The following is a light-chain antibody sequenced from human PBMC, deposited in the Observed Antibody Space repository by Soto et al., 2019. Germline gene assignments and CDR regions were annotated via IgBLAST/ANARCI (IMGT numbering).Light chain of an antibody. CDR3: KRGRYWPVT. J-gene: IGKJ1*01. Sequence: EIVLTQSPAILSMSPGERATLSCRASQSVSSYFAWYQQKPGQAPRLLIYDASNRATGVPARFSGSGSGTDFILTISSLGRKDFEFYNCKRGRYWPVTFGKGTKVDIK. V-gene: IGKV3-11*01. CDR2: DAS. CDR1: QSVSSY.